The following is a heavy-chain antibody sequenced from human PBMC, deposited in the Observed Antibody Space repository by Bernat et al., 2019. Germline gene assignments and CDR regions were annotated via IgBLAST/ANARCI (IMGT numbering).Heavy chain of an antibody. CDR3: TGGEGYVS. V-gene: IGHV3-73*01. Sequence: EVQLVESGGGLVQPGGSLKLSCAASGFTFSGSAMHWVRQASGKGLEWVGRIRSKANSYATAYAASVKGRFTISRDDSKNTAYLQLNSLKTEDTAVYYCTGGEGYVSWGQGTLVTVSS. J-gene: IGHJ5*01. CDR2: IRSKANSYAT. CDR1: GFTFSGSA.